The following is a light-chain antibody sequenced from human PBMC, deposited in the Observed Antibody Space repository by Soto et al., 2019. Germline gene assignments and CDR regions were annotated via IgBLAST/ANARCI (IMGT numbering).Light chain of an antibody. J-gene: IGKJ2*01. V-gene: IGKV3-15*01. CDR1: QSVSSN. CDR2: GAS. Sequence: EIVMTQSPATLSVSPGERATLSCRASQSVSSNLAWYQQKPGQSPRLLIYGASTRATGIPARFSGRGSGTEFTLTVSSLQSEEFAGYYCQEYNIWPPGTFGQGTKLEIK. CDR3: QEYNIWPPGT.